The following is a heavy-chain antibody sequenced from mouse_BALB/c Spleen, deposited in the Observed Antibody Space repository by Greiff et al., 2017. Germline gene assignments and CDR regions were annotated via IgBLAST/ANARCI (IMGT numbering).Heavy chain of an antibody. CDR3: ARSSGLYFDY. V-gene: IGHV14-3*02. CDR1: GFNFKDTY. J-gene: IGHJ2*01. Sequence: VQLQQSGAELVKPGASVKLSCTASGFNFKDTYMHWVKQRPEQGLEWIGRIDPANGNTKYDPKFQGKATITADTSSNTAYLQLSSLTSEDTAVYYCARSSGLYFDYWGQGTTLTVSS. CDR2: IDPANGNT.